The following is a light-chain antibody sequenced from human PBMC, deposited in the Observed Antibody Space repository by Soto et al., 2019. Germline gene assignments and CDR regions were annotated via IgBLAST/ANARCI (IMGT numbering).Light chain of an antibody. V-gene: IGLV2-23*01. CDR3: CSYAGSGTWV. CDR2: EGS. CDR1: TSSDVGSYNL. Sequence: QSALTQPASVSGSPGQSITISCTGTTSSDVGSYNLVSWYQHHPGKVPKLMIYEGSKRPSGVSNRFSGSKSGNTASLTISGLQAEDEADYYCCSYAGSGTWVFGGGTKLTVL. J-gene: IGLJ3*02.